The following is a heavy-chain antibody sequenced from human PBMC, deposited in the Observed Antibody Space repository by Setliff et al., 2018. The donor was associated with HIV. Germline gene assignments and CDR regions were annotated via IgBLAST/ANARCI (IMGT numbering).Heavy chain of an antibody. V-gene: IGHV4-61*09. J-gene: IGHJ6*03. CDR2: IYTSGST. Sequence: PSETLSLTCTVSGGSIKSSSYYWSWIRQPAGKGLEWIGHIYTSGSTNYNPALKSRVTISVDTSKNHFSLKLRSVTAADRAVYYCARVPGYSSGTSYMDVWGKGTTVTVSS. CDR3: ARVPGYSSGTSYMDV. D-gene: IGHD6-19*01. CDR1: GGSIKSSSYY.